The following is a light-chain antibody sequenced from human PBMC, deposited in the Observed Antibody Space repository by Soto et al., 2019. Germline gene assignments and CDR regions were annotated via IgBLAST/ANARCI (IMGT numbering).Light chain of an antibody. Sequence: QSVLTQPPSVSGAPGQRVTISCTGSSSNIGAGYGVHWYQQLPGTSPKLLIYGNTNRPSGVPDRFSGSKSGTSASLAISGLQAEDEADYYCQSFDSNLSGSLFGVGTKVTVL. CDR1: SSNIGAGYG. V-gene: IGLV1-40*01. CDR2: GNT. CDR3: QSFDSNLSGSL. J-gene: IGLJ3*02.